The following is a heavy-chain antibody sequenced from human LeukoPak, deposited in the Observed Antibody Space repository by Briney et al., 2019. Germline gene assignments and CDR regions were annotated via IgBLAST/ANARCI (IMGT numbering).Heavy chain of an antibody. D-gene: IGHD3-10*01. J-gene: IGHJ6*02. Sequence: SETLSLTCTVSGGSISSGGYYWSWIRQHPGKGLEWIGYIYYSGSTYYNPPLKSRVTISVDTSKNQFSLKLSSVTAADTAVYYYARGSMVRGAKSPEYYFYGMDVWGQGTTVTVSS. CDR1: GGSISSGGYY. CDR2: IYYSGST. V-gene: IGHV4-31*03. CDR3: ARGSMVRGAKSPEYYFYGMDV.